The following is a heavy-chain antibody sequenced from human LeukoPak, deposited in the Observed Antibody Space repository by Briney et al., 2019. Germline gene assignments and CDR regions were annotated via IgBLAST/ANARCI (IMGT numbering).Heavy chain of an antibody. CDR3: ARVPGEYYYGMDV. CDR2: TFYRSKWYN. Sequence: SQTLSLTCDISGDSVSSNSVAWNWIRQSPSRGLEWLGRTFYRSKWYNEYAESVKSRITINPDISKNQFSLQLKSVTPEDTAVYYCARVPGEYYYGMDVWGQGTTVTVPS. J-gene: IGHJ6*02. V-gene: IGHV6-1*01. CDR1: GDSVSSNSVA. D-gene: IGHD3-16*01.